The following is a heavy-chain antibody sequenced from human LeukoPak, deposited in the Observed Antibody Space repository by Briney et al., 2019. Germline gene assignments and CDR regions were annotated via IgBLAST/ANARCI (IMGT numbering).Heavy chain of an antibody. D-gene: IGHD6-19*01. CDR1: GYTFTSYD. Sequence: ASVKVSCKASGYTFTSYDINWVRQATGQGLEWMGWMNPNSGNTGYAQKFQGRVTMTRNTSISTAYMELSSLRSEDTAVYYCARDWSGGIAVAAAYYFDYWGQGTLVTVSS. J-gene: IGHJ4*02. CDR3: ARDWSGGIAVAAAYYFDY. V-gene: IGHV1-8*01. CDR2: MNPNSGNT.